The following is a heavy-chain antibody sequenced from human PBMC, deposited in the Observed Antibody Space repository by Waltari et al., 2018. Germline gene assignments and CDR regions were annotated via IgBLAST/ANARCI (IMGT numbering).Heavy chain of an antibody. V-gene: IGHV3-33*01. Sequence: QVQLVESGGGVVQPGRSLRLSCAASGFTFSSYGMHWVRQAPGKGLEWVAGIWYDGSNKYYADSVKGRFTISRDNSKNTLYLQMNSLRAEDTAVYYCARDGARSGLYGMDVWGQGTTVTVSS. CDR3: ARDGARSGLYGMDV. D-gene: IGHD3-10*01. CDR1: GFTFSSYG. J-gene: IGHJ6*02. CDR2: IWYDGSNK.